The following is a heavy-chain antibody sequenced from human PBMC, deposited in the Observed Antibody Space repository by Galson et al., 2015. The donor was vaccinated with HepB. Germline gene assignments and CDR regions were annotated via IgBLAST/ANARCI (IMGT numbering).Heavy chain of an antibody. CDR2: IIPIFGTT. D-gene: IGHD1-26*01. CDR3: ARAPRDSGCYFGYYFDY. J-gene: IGHJ4*02. Sequence: SVKVSCKASGGTFRRDAISWVRQAPGQGLEWMGGIIPIFGTTNYAQKFQGRITITADDSTSTVYMELGSLRSEDTAVYYCARAPRDSGCYFGYYFDYWGRGTLVTVSS. V-gene: IGHV1-69*13. CDR1: GGTFRRDA.